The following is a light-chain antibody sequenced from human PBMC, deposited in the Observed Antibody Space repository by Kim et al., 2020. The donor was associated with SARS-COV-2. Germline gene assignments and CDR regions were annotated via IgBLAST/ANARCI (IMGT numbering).Light chain of an antibody. CDR1: QSVSSNY. CDR3: QQYAGSPRT. J-gene: IGKJ1*01. Sequence: EIVLTQSPGTLSLSPGERATLSCRASQSVSSNYLAWYQQKPGQAPRLLIYGASSRATGIPDRFSGSGSGTDFTLTISRLEPEDFAVYYCQQYAGSPRTFGQGTKVDIK. V-gene: IGKV3-20*01. CDR2: GAS.